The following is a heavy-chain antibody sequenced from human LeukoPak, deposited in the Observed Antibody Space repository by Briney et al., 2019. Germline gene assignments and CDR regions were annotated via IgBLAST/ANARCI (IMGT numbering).Heavy chain of an antibody. D-gene: IGHD2-2*02. CDR2: ISAGSGNT. Sequence: ASVKVSCKASGYTFTDYAIHWVRQAPGQRLEWIGWISAGSGNTKYSRSLQGRVTITRDTSASTAYMELRSLRSEDTAVYYCARDLGYTLSYWGQGTPVTVSS. V-gene: IGHV1-3*01. CDR1: GYTFTDYA. J-gene: IGHJ4*02. CDR3: ARDLGYTLSY.